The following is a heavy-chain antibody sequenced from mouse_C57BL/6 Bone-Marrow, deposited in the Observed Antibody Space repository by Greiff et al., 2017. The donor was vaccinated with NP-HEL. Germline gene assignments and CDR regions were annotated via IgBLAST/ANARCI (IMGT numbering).Heavy chain of an antibody. CDR1: GYSITSDY. D-gene: IGHD1-1*01. CDR3: AGTALPYYYGSSYAKDY. J-gene: IGHJ4*01. Sequence: VQLKQSGPGLAKPSQSLSLTCSVTGYSITSDYWNWIRKFPGNKLEYIGYISYSGSTSYYPSLKSRNSKARDTSKTQYYVELNSMTTEDKATYYCAGTALPYYYGSSYAKDYWGQGTSVTVSS. CDR2: ISYSGST. V-gene: IGHV3-8*01.